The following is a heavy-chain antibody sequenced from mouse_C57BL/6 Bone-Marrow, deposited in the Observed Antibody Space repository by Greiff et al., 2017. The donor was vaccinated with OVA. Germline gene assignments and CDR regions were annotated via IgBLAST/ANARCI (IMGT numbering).Heavy chain of an antibody. Sequence: VQLQQPGAELVKPGASVKMSCKASGYTFTSYWITWVKQRPGQGLEWIGDIYPASGSTNYNEKFKSKATLTVDTSSSTAYMQLSSLTSEDSAVYYCARYGYYGSRGDFAYWGQGTLVTVSA. D-gene: IGHD1-1*01. J-gene: IGHJ3*01. CDR1: GYTFTSYW. CDR2: IYPASGST. V-gene: IGHV1-55*01. CDR3: ARYGYYGSRGDFAY.